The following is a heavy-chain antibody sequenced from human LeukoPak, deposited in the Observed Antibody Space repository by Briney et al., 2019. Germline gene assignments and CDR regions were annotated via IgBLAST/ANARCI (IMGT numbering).Heavy chain of an antibody. CDR3: ARRSAATGANDY. D-gene: IGHD1-14*01. CDR1: GFTFSSYW. CDR2: IKSDGGTR. J-gene: IGHJ4*02. Sequence: PGGSLRLSCAASGFTFSSYWMHWVRQAPGKGLVWVSRIKSDGGTRNYADSVKGRFTISRDNAKNTLYLQMNSLGAEDTAVYYCARRSAATGANDYWGQGTLVTVSS. V-gene: IGHV3-74*01.